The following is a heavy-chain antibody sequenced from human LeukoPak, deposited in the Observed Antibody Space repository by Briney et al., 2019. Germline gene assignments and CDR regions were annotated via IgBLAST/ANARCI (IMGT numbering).Heavy chain of an antibody. CDR1: GYSFNSYW. V-gene: IGHV5-51*01. J-gene: IGHJ4*02. CDR2: IYPGDSGT. Sequence: GESLKISCEGSGYSFNSYWIGWVRQMPGKGLEWMGLIYPGDSGTRYSPSFQGQVTISADKSISTAYLQWSSLKTSDTAMYYCARRYYDSSGYSRHFDYWGQGTLVTVSS. CDR3: ARRYYDSSGYSRHFDY. D-gene: IGHD3-22*01.